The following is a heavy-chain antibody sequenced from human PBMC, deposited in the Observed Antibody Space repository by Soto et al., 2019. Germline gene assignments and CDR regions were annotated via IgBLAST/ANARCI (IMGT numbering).Heavy chain of an antibody. V-gene: IGHV1-46*01. CDR1: GYTFISYY. Sequence: GASVKVSCKASGYTFISYYMHWVRQAPGQGLEWMGIINPSGGSTSYAQKFQGRVTMTRDTSTSTVYMELSSLRSEDTAVYYCANRSSGYRYGYQPNHYYGMDVWGQGTTVTVSS. CDR3: ANRSSGYRYGYQPNHYYGMDV. CDR2: INPSGGST. J-gene: IGHJ6*02. D-gene: IGHD5-18*01.